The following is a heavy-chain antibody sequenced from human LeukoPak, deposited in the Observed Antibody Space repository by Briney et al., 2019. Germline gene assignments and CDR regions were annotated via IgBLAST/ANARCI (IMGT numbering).Heavy chain of an antibody. V-gene: IGHV3-23*01. Sequence: GGSLRLSCAASGFTFSTYAMSRVRQAPGKGLEWVSAISGSIDNGDNTYYADSVKGQFTISRDNSKNTLYLQMNRLRAEDAAVYYCAKSGSSSWYLDYWGQGTLVTVSS. CDR2: ISGSIDNGDNT. CDR3: AKSGSSSWYLDY. J-gene: IGHJ4*02. D-gene: IGHD6-13*01. CDR1: GFTFSTYA.